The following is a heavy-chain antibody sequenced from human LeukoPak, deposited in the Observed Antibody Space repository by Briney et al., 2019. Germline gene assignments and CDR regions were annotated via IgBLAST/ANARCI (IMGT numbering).Heavy chain of an antibody. V-gene: IGHV2-5*01. CDR1: GFSLSTSGVG. CDR3: AHRSDLSVNNWFDP. CDR2: IYWNDDK. J-gene: IGHJ5*02. Sequence: ESGPTLVNPTQTLTLTCSFSGFSLSTSGVGVGWIRQPPGKALEWLALIYWNDDKRYSPSLKSRLTITKDTSKNQVVLTMTNMDPVDTARYYCAHRSDLSVNNWFDPWGQGTLVTVSS.